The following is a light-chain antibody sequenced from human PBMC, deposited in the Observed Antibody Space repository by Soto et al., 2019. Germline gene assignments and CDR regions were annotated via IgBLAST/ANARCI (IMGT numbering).Light chain of an antibody. CDR1: QTIARH. Sequence: ILLTQSPATLSLSPGERATFSCWASQTIARHLAWYHQKPGQAPRLLIYDISYRDTGVPARFSGSGSGTGFTLTISSLEPEDSGVYYCQQRIWPRISFGQGTKLEI. J-gene: IGKJ2*01. CDR2: DIS. V-gene: IGKV3-11*01. CDR3: QQRIWPRIS.